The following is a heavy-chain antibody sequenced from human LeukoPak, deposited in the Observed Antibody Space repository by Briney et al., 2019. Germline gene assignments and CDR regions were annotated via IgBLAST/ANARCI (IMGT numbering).Heavy chain of an antibody. CDR2: INHSGST. CDR1: GYSISSGYY. Sequence: SSETLSLTCTVSGYSISSGYYWGWIRQPPGKGLEWIGEINHSGSTNYSPSLKSRVTVSVDTSKNEFSLKLSSVTAADTAVYFCARGIVGSHDFYFRYYFDYWGQGTLVTISS. V-gene: IGHV4-38-2*02. D-gene: IGHD3/OR15-3a*01. CDR3: ARGIVGSHDFYFRYYFDY. J-gene: IGHJ4*02.